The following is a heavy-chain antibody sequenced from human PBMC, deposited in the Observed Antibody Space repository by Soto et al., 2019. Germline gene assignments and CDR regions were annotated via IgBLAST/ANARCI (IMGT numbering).Heavy chain of an antibody. D-gene: IGHD3-22*01. V-gene: IGHV1-69*06. Sequence: SVKVSCKASGGTFRSYASSWVRQAPGQGLEWMGGIIPIFGTANYAPKVQGRVTITADKSTSTAYMELSSLRSEDTAVYYCARGGYYYDSSGYSDYWGRGTLVTVS. J-gene: IGHJ4*02. CDR3: ARGGYYYDSSGYSDY. CDR2: IIPIFGTA. CDR1: GGTFRSYA.